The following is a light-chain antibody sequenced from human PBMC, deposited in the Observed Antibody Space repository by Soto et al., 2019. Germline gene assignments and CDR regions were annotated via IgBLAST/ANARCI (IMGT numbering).Light chain of an antibody. CDR1: QSVLYSSNNKNY. V-gene: IGKV4-1*01. Sequence: DIVMTQSPDSLAVSLGERATINCKSSQSVLYSSNNKNYLAWYHQRPGQPPKLLIYWASTRESGVPDRFSGSGSGTDFTLTITSLQAEDVAVYYCQQYESTPPTFGQGPKLEIK. CDR2: WAS. J-gene: IGKJ2*01. CDR3: QQYESTPPT.